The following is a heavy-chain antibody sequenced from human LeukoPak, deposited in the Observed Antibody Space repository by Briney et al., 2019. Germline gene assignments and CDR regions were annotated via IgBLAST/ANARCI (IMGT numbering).Heavy chain of an antibody. CDR3: ARVAHAFDI. V-gene: IGHV4-39*07. CDR1: GGSISSSSYY. CDR2: TYYSGST. J-gene: IGHJ3*02. Sequence: KTSETLSLTCTVSGGSISSSSYYWGWIRQPPGKGLEWIGSTYYSGSTYYNPSLKSRVTISVDTSKNQFSLKLSSVTAADTAVYYCARVAHAFDIWGQGTMVTVSS. D-gene: IGHD2-15*01.